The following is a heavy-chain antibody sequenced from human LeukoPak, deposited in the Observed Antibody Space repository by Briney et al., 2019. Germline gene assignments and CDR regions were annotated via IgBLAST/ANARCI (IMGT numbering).Heavy chain of an antibody. CDR1: GYSFTSYW. J-gene: IGHJ3*02. Sequence: GESLKISCKGSGYSFTSYWIGWVRQMPGKGLEWMGIIYPGDSDTRYSPSFQGQVTISADKSISTAYLQWSSLKASDTAMYYCAGVLRVRYGICDAFDIWGQGTMVTVSS. V-gene: IGHV5-51*03. D-gene: IGHD2-15*01. CDR2: IYPGDSDT. CDR3: AGVLRVRYGICDAFDI.